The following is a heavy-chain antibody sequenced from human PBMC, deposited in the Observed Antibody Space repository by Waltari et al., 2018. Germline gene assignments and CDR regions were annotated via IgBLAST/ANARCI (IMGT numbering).Heavy chain of an antibody. Sequence: QVQLQQWGAGLLKPSETLSLTCAVYGGSFSGYFWSWIRQPPGKGLEGIGEINHSGSTYYNPSLKSRVTISVDTSKNQFSLKLSSVTAADTAVYYCARVLVVVPAALGWFDPWGQGTLVTVSS. CDR1: GGSFSGYF. CDR2: INHSGST. V-gene: IGHV4-34*01. D-gene: IGHD2-2*01. J-gene: IGHJ5*02. CDR3: ARVLVVVPAALGWFDP.